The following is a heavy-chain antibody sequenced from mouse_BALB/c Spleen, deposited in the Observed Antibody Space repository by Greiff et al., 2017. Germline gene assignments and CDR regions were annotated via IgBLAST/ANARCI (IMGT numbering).Heavy chain of an antibody. V-gene: IGHV5-17*02. J-gene: IGHJ2*01. CDR1: GFTFSSFG. D-gene: IGHD1-3*01. CDR3: ASSSGFDY. Sequence: EVHLVESGGGLVQPGGSRKLSCAASGFTFSSFGMHWVRQAPEKGLEWVAYISSGSSTIYYADTVKGRFTISRDNPKNTLFLQMTSLRSEDTAMYYCASSSGFDYWGQGTTLTVSS. CDR2: ISSGSSTI.